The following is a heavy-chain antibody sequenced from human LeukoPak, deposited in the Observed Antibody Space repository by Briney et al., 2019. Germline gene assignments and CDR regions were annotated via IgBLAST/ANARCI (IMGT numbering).Heavy chain of an antibody. CDR3: AREAVTRNYFDY. CDR1: RFTFTDYG. CDR2: IYSGGST. D-gene: IGHD4-17*01. Sequence: TGGSLRLSCAASRFTFTDYGMHWVRQAPGKGLEWVSVIYSGGSTYYADSVKGRFTISRDNSKNTLYLQMNSLRAEDTAVYYCAREAVTRNYFDYWGQGTLVTVSS. V-gene: IGHV3-53*01. J-gene: IGHJ4*02.